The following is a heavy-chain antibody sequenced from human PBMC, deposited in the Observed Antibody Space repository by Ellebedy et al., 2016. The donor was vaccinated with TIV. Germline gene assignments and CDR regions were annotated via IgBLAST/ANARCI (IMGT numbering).Heavy chain of an antibody. D-gene: IGHD6-19*01. Sequence: AASVKVSCKASGYTFTGYYMHWVRQAPGQGLEWMGWINPNSGGTNYAQKFQGRVTMTRDTSISTAYMELSRLRSDDTAVYYCARLGYSSGWYGSDNWFDPWGQGTLVTVSS. CDR3: ARLGYSSGWYGSDNWFDP. V-gene: IGHV1-2*02. J-gene: IGHJ5*02. CDR2: INPNSGGT. CDR1: GYTFTGYY.